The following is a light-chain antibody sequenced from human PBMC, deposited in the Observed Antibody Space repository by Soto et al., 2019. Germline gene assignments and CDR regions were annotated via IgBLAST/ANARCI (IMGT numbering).Light chain of an antibody. CDR3: CSFGGGNKVL. V-gene: IGLV2-8*01. Sequence: QSALTQPPSASGSPGQSVTISCTGTSSDVGGYNFVSWYQQHPGKVPKPMIYEVSKRPSGVPDRFSGSTSGNTASLTVSGLQAEDEADYYCCSFGGGNKVLFGGGTKLTVL. J-gene: IGLJ3*02. CDR1: SSDVGGYNF. CDR2: EVS.